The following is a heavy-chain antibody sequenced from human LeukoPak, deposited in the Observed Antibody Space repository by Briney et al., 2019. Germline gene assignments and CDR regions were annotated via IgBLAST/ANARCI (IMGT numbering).Heavy chain of an antibody. J-gene: IGHJ4*02. CDR1: GFTVSSNY. CDR3: ARGRPRITIFGVARRAFDY. CDR2: IYSGGST. Sequence: GGSLRLSCAASGFTVSSNYMSWVRQAPGKGLEWVSVIYSGGSTYYADSVKGRFTISRDNSKNTLYLQMNSLRAEDTAVYYCARGRPRITIFGVARRAFDYWGQGTLVTVSS. V-gene: IGHV3-53*01. D-gene: IGHD3-3*01.